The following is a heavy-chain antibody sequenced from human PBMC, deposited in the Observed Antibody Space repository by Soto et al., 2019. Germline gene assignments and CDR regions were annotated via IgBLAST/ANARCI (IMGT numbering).Heavy chain of an antibody. CDR1: GFTFSSYS. J-gene: IGHJ6*02. CDR3: ARGSDYYDSSELYYYYGRDV. CDR2: ISSSSSTI. V-gene: IGHV3-48*02. D-gene: IGHD3-22*01. Sequence: GGSLRLSCAASGFTFSSYSMNWVRQAPGKGLEWVSYISSSSSTIYYADSVKGRFTISRDNAKNSLYLQMNSLRDEDTAVYYCARGSDYYDSSELYYYYGRDVWGQGTTVTVSS.